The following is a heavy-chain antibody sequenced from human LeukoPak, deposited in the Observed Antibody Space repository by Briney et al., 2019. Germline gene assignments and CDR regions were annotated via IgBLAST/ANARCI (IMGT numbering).Heavy chain of an antibody. D-gene: IGHD1-26*01. J-gene: IGHJ4*02. Sequence: PSQTLSLTCTVSGGSISSGSYYWSWIRQPAGKGLEWIGRIYTSGSTNYNPSLKSRVTISVDTSKNQFSLKPSSVTAADTAVYYCARDQVGATKGGYFDYWGQGTLVTVSS. CDR2: IYTSGST. V-gene: IGHV4-61*02. CDR1: GGSISSGSYY. CDR3: ARDQVGATKGGYFDY.